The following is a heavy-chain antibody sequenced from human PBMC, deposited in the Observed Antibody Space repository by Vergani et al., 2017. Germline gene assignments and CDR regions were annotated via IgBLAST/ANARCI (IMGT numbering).Heavy chain of an antibody. CDR3: ARGNPEANKQLVGGGGYYYYYGMDV. D-gene: IGHD6-6*01. J-gene: IGHJ6*02. V-gene: IGHV4-31*03. Sequence: QVQLQESGPGLVKPSQTLSLTCTVSGGSISSGGYYWSWIRQHPGKGLEWIGYIYYSGSTYYNPSLKSRVTISVDTSKNQFSLKLSSVTAADTAVYYCARGNPEANKQLVGGGGYYYYYGMDVWGQGTTVTVSS. CDR1: GGSISSGGYY. CDR2: IYYSGST.